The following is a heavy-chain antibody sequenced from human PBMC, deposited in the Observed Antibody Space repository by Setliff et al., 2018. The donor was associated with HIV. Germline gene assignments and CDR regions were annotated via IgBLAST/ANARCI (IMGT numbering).Heavy chain of an antibody. CDR2: ISPYNDNT. V-gene: IGHV1-18*01. J-gene: IGHJ3*02. CDR1: GYSFTSYG. D-gene: IGHD3-3*01. CDR3: AREYRATWDFRVGFDI. Sequence: ASVKVSCKASGYSFTSYGVSWVRQAPGQGLEWMAWISPYNDNTDYARKFQGRITVTTDTSTSTVYMELRSLRSDDTAVYYCAREYRATWDFRVGFDIWGQGTM.